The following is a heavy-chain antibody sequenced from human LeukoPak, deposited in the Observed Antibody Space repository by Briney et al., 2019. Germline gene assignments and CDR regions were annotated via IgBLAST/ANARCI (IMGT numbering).Heavy chain of an antibody. Sequence: SETLSLTCTVSGGSISSGGYYWSWIRQHPGKGLEWIGYVYYSGSTYYNPSLKGRVTISVDTSKNQFSLKLSSVTAADTAVYYCGYDYGDYESYWGQGTLVTVSS. V-gene: IGHV4-31*03. CDR3: GYDYGDYESY. CDR1: GGSISSGGYY. D-gene: IGHD4-17*01. CDR2: VYYSGST. J-gene: IGHJ4*02.